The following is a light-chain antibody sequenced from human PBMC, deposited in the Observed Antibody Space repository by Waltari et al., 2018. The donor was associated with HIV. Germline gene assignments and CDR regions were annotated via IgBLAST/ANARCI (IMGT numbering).Light chain of an antibody. J-gene: IGLJ3*02. Sequence: QSALTQPASVSGSPGQSITISCTGTSSDVGGYNSVSWYQNLPGKAPSLILYEFNGRPAGVSPRVSCSNSGNTASLTISGLQTEDEAHYYGSSYTSSSTWVFGGGTNLAVL. V-gene: IGLV2-14*01. CDR1: SSDVGGYNS. CDR3: SSYTSSSTWV. CDR2: EFN.